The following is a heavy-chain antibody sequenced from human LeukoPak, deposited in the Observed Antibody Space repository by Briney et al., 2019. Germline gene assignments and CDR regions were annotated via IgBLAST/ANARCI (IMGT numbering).Heavy chain of an antibody. CDR2: ISYDGSNK. J-gene: IGHJ4*02. CDR3: ARGESIAARQGRYFDY. V-gene: IGHV3-30-3*01. D-gene: IGHD6-13*01. Sequence: GGSLRLSCAASGFTFSSYAMHWVRQAPGKGLEWVAVISYDGSNKYYADSVKGRFTISRDNSKNTLYLQMNSLRAEDTAVYYCARGESIAARQGRYFDYWGQGTLVTISS. CDR1: GFTFSSYA.